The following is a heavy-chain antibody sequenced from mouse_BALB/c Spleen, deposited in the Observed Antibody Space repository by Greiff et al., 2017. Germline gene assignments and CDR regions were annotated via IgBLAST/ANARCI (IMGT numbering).Heavy chain of an antibody. CDR1: GYAFSSSW. CDR2: IYPGDGDT. Sequence: VKLVESGPELVKPGASVKISCKASGYAFSSSWMNWVKQRPGQGLEWIGRIYPGDGDTNYNGKFKGKATLTADKSSSTAYMQLSSLTSVDSAVYFCARSRITTVPDWYFDVWGAGTTVTVSS. D-gene: IGHD1-1*01. V-gene: IGHV1-82*01. J-gene: IGHJ1*01. CDR3: ARSRITTVPDWYFDV.